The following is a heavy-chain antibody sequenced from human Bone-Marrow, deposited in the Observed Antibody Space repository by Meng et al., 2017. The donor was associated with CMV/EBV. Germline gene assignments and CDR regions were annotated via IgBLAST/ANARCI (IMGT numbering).Heavy chain of an antibody. CDR3: ARGGHYDILTGYPDY. Sequence: YGGSFSGYYWSWIRQPPGKGLEWIGEINHSGSTNYNPSLKSRVTISVDTSKNQFSLKLSSVTAADTAVYYCARGGHYDILTGYPDYWGQGTLVTVSS. CDR2: INHSGST. CDR1: GGSFSGYY. J-gene: IGHJ4*02. D-gene: IGHD3-9*01. V-gene: IGHV4-34*09.